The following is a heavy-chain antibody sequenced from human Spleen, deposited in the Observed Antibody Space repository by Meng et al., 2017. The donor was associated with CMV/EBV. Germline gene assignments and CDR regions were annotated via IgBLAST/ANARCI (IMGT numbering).Heavy chain of an antibody. J-gene: IGHJ4*02. D-gene: IGHD3-10*01. Sequence: SVKVSCKASGGTSSRYAISWLRQAPGQGLEWMGGIIPILGIANYAQKFQGRVTITADKSTSTAYMELSSLRSEDTAVYYCARSADSGTYYSGGFDYWGQGTLVTVSS. V-gene: IGHV1-69*10. CDR3: ARSADSGTYYSGGFDY. CDR2: IIPILGIA. CDR1: GGTSSRYA.